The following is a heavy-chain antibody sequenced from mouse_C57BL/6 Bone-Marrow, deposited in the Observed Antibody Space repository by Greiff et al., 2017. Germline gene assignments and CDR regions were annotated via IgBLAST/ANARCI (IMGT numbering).Heavy chain of an antibody. CDR2: IYPRSGNT. Sequence: QVQLQQSGAELARPGASVKLSCKASGYTFTSYGISWVKQRTGQGLEWIGEIYPRSGNTYYNEKFKGKATLTADKSSSTAYMELRRLTSAESAVYFCARPCSFWYFDVWGTATTVPVSS. V-gene: IGHV1-81*01. CDR3: ARPCSFWYFDV. J-gene: IGHJ1*03. CDR1: GYTFTSYG.